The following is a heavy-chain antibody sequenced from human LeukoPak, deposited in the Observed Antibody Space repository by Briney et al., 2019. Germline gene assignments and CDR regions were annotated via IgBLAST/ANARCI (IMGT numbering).Heavy chain of an antibody. CDR2: IYTSGST. J-gene: IGHJ3*02. CDR1: GGSISSYY. CDR3: ARYHPYYYGSGSPPRAFDI. V-gene: IGHV4-4*07. D-gene: IGHD3-10*01. Sequence: SETLSLTCTVSGGSISSYYWSWIRQPAGKGLEWIGRIYTSGSTNYNPSLKSRVTMSVDTSKNQFSLKLSSVTAADTAVYYCARYHPYYYGSGSPPRAFDIWGQGTMVTVPS.